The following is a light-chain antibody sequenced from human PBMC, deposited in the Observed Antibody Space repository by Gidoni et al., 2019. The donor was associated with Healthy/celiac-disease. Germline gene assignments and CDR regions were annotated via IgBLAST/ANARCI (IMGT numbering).Light chain of an antibody. CDR2: DVI. Sequence: QSALTQPASVSGSPGQSITISCTGTSSDVGGYNYVSWYQQHPGKAPNLMIYDVINRPSGVSNRFSGSKSGNTASLTISGLQAEDEADYYCSSYTSSSTLGGYVFGTGTKVTV. CDR3: SSYTSSSTLGGYV. J-gene: IGLJ1*01. CDR1: SSDVGGYNY. V-gene: IGLV2-14*03.